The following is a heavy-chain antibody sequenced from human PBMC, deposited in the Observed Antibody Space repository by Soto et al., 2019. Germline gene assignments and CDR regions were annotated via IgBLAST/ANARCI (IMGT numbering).Heavy chain of an antibody. CDR3: AKAAAAAYYYYYYGMDV. D-gene: IGHD6-25*01. Sequence: QVQLVESGGGVVQPGGSLTLSCAASGFAFDTYAMHWVRQAPGKGLEWVALISADGTKKHLADSVKGRFTISRDNSKNMVYLVVQGLKPEDTAVYYCAKAAAAAYYYYYYGMDVWGQGTTVTVSS. CDR2: ISADGTKK. V-gene: IGHV3-30-3*01. CDR1: GFAFDTYA. J-gene: IGHJ6*02.